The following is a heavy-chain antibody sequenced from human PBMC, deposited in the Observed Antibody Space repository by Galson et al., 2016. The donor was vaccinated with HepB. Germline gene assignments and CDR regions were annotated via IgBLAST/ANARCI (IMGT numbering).Heavy chain of an antibody. Sequence: ETLSLTCAVSGVSIKTSNWWSWVRQPPGKGLEWIGEIYHSGSTHYNPSPKSRVTMSVDKSKNQFSLKLSSVTAADTAVYYCAGTDIVLIPAAGSGSFNWFDPWGRGTLVTVSS. CDR1: GVSIKTSNW. CDR3: AGTDIVLIPAAGSGSFNWFDP. V-gene: IGHV4-4*02. CDR2: IYHSGST. D-gene: IGHD2-2*01. J-gene: IGHJ5*02.